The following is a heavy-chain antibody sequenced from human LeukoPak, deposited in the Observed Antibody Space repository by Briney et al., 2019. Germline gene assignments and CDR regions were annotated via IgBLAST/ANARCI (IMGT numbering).Heavy chain of an antibody. D-gene: IGHD3-10*01. V-gene: IGHV1-2*02. J-gene: IGHJ6*03. CDR2: INPNSGGT. Sequence: ASVKVSCKASGYTFTDYYIHWVRQAPGQGLERMGWINPNSGGTNYAQKFQGRVTMTRDTSISTAYMEVSRLRSDDTAVYYCARDRSRYGSGKDYMDVWGKGTTVTVSS. CDR3: ARDRSRYGSGKDYMDV. CDR1: GYTFTDYY.